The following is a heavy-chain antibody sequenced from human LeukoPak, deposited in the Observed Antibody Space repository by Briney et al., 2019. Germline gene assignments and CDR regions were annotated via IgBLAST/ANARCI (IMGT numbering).Heavy chain of an antibody. V-gene: IGHV3-23*01. CDR3: AKRDTRGLFYFDY. D-gene: IGHD2-2*01. J-gene: IGHJ4*02. Sequence: GGPLRLSCAASGFPFSNYAMSWVREAPGKGLKWVSSLSISDTTYYADSVKGRFTISRDNTKNTLFLQMSGLRAEDTAVYFCAKRDTRGLFYFDYWGQGTLVTVSS. CDR2: LSISDTT. CDR1: GFPFSNYA.